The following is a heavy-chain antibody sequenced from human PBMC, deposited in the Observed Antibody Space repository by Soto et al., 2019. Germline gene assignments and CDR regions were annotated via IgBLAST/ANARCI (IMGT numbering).Heavy chain of an antibody. V-gene: IGHV3-23*01. Sequence: EVQVLESGGGLVQPGGSLRLSCVASGFTFSDFAMSWVRQAPGKGLEWVSAISGSGGTIYYADSVKGRFIISRDNSNNTLDLQMHSLRAGDTAGYFCAKIRGSGLSFPYWGQGTLVAVSS. CDR2: ISGSGGTI. J-gene: IGHJ4*02. D-gene: IGHD6-19*01. CDR3: AKIRGSGLSFPY. CDR1: GFTFSDFA.